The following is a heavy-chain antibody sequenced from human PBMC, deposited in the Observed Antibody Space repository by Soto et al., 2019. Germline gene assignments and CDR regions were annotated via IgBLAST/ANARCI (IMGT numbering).Heavy chain of an antibody. V-gene: IGHV1-18*01. CDR3: ARDPHEFWTSYWFDP. D-gene: IGHD3-3*01. CDR2: ISAYDGKT. Sequence: GASVKVSCKNSGYTFNTYGINWVRQAPGQGLELTGWISAYDGKTTYAEKFQGRVNLTTDTYTSTAYMELRSLRSDDTAIYYCARDPHEFWTSYWFDPWGQGTPVTVSS. J-gene: IGHJ5*02. CDR1: GYTFNTYG.